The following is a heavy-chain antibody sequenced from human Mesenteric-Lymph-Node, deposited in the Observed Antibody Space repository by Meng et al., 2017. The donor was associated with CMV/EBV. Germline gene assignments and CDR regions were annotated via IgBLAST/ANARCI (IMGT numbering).Heavy chain of an antibody. CDR2: INHSGST. CDR1: GGDITSYY. J-gene: IGHJ5*02. D-gene: IGHD1-1*01. Sequence: YGGDITSYYWSLIRQPLGKGLEWIEEINHSGSTNYNPSIKSRVTISVDTSKNQFSLKLSSVTAADTAVYYCARDRVQLERRVRWFDPWGQGTLVTVSS. V-gene: IGHV4-34*01. CDR3: ARDRVQLERRVRWFDP.